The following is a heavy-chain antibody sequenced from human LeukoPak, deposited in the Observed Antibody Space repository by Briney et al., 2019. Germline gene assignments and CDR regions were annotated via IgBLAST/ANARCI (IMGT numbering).Heavy chain of an antibody. V-gene: IGHV3-30*18. CDR2: ISYDGSNK. Sequence: GRSLRLSCAASGFTFSSYGMHWVRQAPGKGLEWVAVISYDGSNKYYADSVKGRFTICRDNYKNMLYLQMNSLRAEDTAVYYCAKPRYYDSSGYPRFGRGPIDYWGQGTLVTVSS. D-gene: IGHD3-22*01. J-gene: IGHJ4*02. CDR1: GFTFSSYG. CDR3: AKPRYYDSSGYPRFGRGPIDY.